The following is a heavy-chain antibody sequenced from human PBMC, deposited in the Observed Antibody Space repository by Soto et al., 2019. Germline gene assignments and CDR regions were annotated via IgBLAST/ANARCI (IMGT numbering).Heavy chain of an antibody. CDR3: ARERTLAYCGGDCYSDPSFDY. CDR1: GYTFTSYY. Sequence: ASVKVSCKASGYTFTSYYMHWVRQAPGQGLEWMGIINPSGGSTSYAQKFQGRVTMTRDTSTSTVYMELSSLRSEDTAVYYCARERTLAYCGGDCYSDPSFDYWGQGTLVTVSS. V-gene: IGHV1-46*01. D-gene: IGHD2-21*02. CDR2: INPSGGST. J-gene: IGHJ4*02.